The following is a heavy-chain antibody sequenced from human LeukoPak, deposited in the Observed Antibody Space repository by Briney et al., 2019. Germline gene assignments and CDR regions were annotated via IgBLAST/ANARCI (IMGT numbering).Heavy chain of an antibody. D-gene: IGHD1-14*01. V-gene: IGHV3-21*01. CDR1: GFSFSQHS. Sequence: GGSVRLSCEASGFSFSQHSMGWVRLAPGKGLEWVSSITGGGTFTFYADSVKGRFTVSRDNANNLLFLQLHSLRADDTAIYYGATGKNPVNTWKNHGFIVFDIWGRGKMSPSLQ. CDR3: ATGKNPVNTWKNHGFIVFDI. J-gene: IGHJ3*02. CDR2: ITGGGTFT.